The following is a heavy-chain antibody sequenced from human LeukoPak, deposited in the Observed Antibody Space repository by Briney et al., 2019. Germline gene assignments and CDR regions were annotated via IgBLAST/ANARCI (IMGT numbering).Heavy chain of an antibody. CDR3: ARVRDGYSHAFDI. CDR1: GGTFSSYA. J-gene: IGHJ3*02. CDR2: IIPILGIA. D-gene: IGHD5-24*01. Sequence: SVKVSCKASGGTFSSYAISWVRQAPGQGLEWMGRIIPILGIANYAQKFQGRVTITADKSTSTAYMELSSPRSEDTAVYYCARVRDGYSHAFDIWGQGTMVTVSS. V-gene: IGHV1-69*04.